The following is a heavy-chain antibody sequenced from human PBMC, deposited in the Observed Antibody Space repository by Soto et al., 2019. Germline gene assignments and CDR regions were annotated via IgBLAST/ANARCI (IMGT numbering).Heavy chain of an antibody. CDR3: AKDYGSYDNSGFYAY. CDR1: GYSFLSYF. V-gene: IGHV1-46*01. CDR2: INPSGGRT. J-gene: IGHJ4*02. D-gene: IGHD3-22*01. Sequence: QVQLVQSEAEVTRPGASMKISCKTSGYSFLSYFIHWVRQAPGQGREWIGVINPSGGRTNYAQKFQGRVTLTRDTSTSTVFMELGSLRSEDTALYYCAKDYGSYDNSGFYAYWGQGTLVTVSS.